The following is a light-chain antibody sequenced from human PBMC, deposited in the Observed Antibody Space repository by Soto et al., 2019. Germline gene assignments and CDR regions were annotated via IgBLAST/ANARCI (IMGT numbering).Light chain of an antibody. CDR3: SSYTSRSTVV. Sequence: QSALTQPASVSGSPGQSITISCTGTTSDVGGYNYVSWYQQHPDKAPKLMIYYVRNRPSGVSSRFSGSKSGNTASLTISGLQAEDEADYYCSSYTSRSTVVFAGGTKVTVL. CDR2: YVR. V-gene: IGLV2-14*03. CDR1: TSDVGGYNY. J-gene: IGLJ2*01.